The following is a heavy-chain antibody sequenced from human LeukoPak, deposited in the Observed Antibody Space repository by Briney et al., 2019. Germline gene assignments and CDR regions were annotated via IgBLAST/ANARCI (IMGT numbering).Heavy chain of an antibody. J-gene: IGHJ4*02. D-gene: IGHD3-10*01. V-gene: IGHV3-23*01. CDR3: AKGHSGSYSPLFHY. CDR1: GCTFSNYA. CDR2: IGGSGDSI. Sequence: GGSLRLSCAASGCTFSNYAMTWVRQAPGKGLQWVSIIGGSGDSIYYADSVKGRFTISRDNSQNTLYLQMNSLSAEDSAVYYCAKGHSGSYSPLFHYWGQGTLVNVSS.